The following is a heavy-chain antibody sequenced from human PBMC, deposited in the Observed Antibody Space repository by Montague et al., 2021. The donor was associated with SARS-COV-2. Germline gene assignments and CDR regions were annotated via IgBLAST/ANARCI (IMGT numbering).Heavy chain of an antibody. D-gene: IGHD3-10*01. CDR3: TRLPPHSPSGNYLVPGGFDI. CDR2: IYQSGGF. Sequence: SETLSLTCTVSGGSIAGTNYYWDWIRQSPGKGLEWIGNIYQSGGFSYNPSLKSRVTIAVDTSSNQFSLRLSSVTAADTAVYFCTRLPPHSPSGNYLVPGGFDIWGPGTMVTVSS. CDR1: GGSIAGTNYY. V-gene: IGHV4-39*01. J-gene: IGHJ3*02.